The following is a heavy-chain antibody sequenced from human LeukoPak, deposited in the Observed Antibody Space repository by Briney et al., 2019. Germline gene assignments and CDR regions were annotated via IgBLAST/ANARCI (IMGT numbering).Heavy chain of an antibody. Sequence: SETLSLTCAVDGGSFSGYYWSWIRQPPGKGLEWIGEINHSGSTNYNPSLKSRVTISVDTSKNQFSLKLSSVTAADTAVYYCARAFLLYGDYGRLHFDYWGQGTLVTVSS. D-gene: IGHD4-17*01. V-gene: IGHV4-34*01. CDR1: GGSFSGYY. CDR2: INHSGST. CDR3: ARAFLLYGDYGRLHFDY. J-gene: IGHJ4*02.